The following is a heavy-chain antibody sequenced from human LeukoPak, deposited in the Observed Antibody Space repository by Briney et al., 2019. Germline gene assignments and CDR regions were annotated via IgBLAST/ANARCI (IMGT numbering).Heavy chain of an antibody. CDR2: INPSGGST. CDR3: ARDHQQKDIVVVVAFRSWFDP. D-gene: IGHD2-15*01. V-gene: IGHV1-46*01. CDR1: GYTFTIYY. Sequence: GASVKVSCKASGYTFTIYYMHWVRQAPGQGLEWMGLINPSGGSTSYAQKFQGRVTMTRDTSTSTVYMELSSLRSEDTAVYYCARDHQQKDIVVVVAFRSWFDPWGQGTLVTVSS. J-gene: IGHJ5*02.